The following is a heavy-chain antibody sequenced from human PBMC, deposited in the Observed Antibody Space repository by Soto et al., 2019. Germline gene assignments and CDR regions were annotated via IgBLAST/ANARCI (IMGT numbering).Heavy chain of an antibody. CDR3: ARGGPAAGFDL. Sequence: GASVKVSCKASGYTFITNDINWVRQASGQGLEWMGWMKPSTGDSGSDPDFQGRITMTRDTATSTAYMELSSLKFEATAVYYCARGGPAAGFDLWGQGSLVTVSS. CDR2: MKPSTGDS. V-gene: IGHV1-8*01. D-gene: IGHD6-13*01. J-gene: IGHJ5*02. CDR1: GYTFITND.